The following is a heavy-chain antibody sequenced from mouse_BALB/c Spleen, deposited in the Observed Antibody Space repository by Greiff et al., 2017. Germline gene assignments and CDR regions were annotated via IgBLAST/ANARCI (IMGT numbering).Heavy chain of an antibody. D-gene: IGHD2-10*01. V-gene: IGHV1-54*01. CDR2: INPGSGGT. CDR1: GYAFTNYL. CDR3: ARLAYYGNGFAY. Sequence: VKLQESGAELVRPGTSVKVSCKASGYAFTNYLIEWVKQRPGQGLEWIGVINPGSGGTNYNEKFKGKATLTADKSSSTAYMQLSSLTSDDSAVYFCARLAYYGNGFAYWGQGTLVTVSA. J-gene: IGHJ3*01.